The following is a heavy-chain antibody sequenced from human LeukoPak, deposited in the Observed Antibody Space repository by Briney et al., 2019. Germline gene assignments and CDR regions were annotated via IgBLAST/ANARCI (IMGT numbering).Heavy chain of an antibody. V-gene: IGHV3-11*01. Sequence: GGSLRLSCAASGLRFSDYYVSWIRQAPGKGLQWVSYISSGGDIMHYADSVKGRFTSSRDNAKNSGYLEMNSLGAEDTAVYYCAREVYVDPSSGNNWFDPWGQGTLVTVSS. CDR3: AREVYVDPSSGNNWFDP. D-gene: IGHD4-17*01. J-gene: IGHJ5*02. CDR1: GLRFSDYY. CDR2: ISSGGDIM.